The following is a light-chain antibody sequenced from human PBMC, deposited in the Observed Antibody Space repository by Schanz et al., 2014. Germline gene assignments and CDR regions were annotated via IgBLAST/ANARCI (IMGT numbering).Light chain of an antibody. CDR3: NSYTSINTVV. J-gene: IGLJ2*01. V-gene: IGLV2-14*02. Sequence: QSALTQPASVSGSPGQSITISCTGTSSDVGSYNLVSWYQQHPGKAPKVMIYEGSKRPSGVSNRFSGSKSGNTASLTISGLQAEDEGDYYCNSYTSINTVVFGGGTKLTVL. CDR2: EGS. CDR1: SSDVGSYNL.